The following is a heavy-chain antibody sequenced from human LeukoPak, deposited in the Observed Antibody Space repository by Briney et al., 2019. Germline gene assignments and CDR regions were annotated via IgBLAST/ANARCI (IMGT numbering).Heavy chain of an antibody. CDR2: INPNSGGT. Sequence: GASVKVSCRASGYTFTGYYMQWVRQAPGQGLEWMGWINPNSGGTNYAQKFQGRVTMTRDTSISTAYMELSRLRSDDTAVYYWTAAGGGDYYYYGMAVWGQGTTVTVSS. J-gene: IGHJ6*02. V-gene: IGHV1-2*02. D-gene: IGHD6-25*01. CDR1: GYTFTGYY. CDR3: TAAGGGDYYYYGMAV.